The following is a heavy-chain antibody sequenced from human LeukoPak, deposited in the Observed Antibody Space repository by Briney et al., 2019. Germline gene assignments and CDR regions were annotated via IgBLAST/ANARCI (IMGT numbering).Heavy chain of an antibody. CDR2: IIPIFGTA. V-gene: IGHV1-69*01. J-gene: IGHJ4*02. D-gene: IGHD6-19*01. Sequence: SVKVSCKASGGTFSSYAISWVRLAPGQGLEWMGGIIPIFGTANYAQKFQGRVTITADESTSTAYMELSSLRSEDTAVYYCAREYSSGWYFDYWGQGTLVTVSS. CDR3: AREYSSGWYFDY. CDR1: GGTFSSYA.